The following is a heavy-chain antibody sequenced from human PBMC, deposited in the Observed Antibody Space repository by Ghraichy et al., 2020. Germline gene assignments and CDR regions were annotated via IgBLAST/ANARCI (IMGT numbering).Heavy chain of an antibody. CDR2: IKQDGSER. CDR1: GFTFSNFW. Sequence: GGSLRLSCAASGFTFSNFWVTWVRQAPGKGLEWVANIKQDGSERYYVDSVKGRFTISRDNAKNSLYLQMNSLRAEDTAVYYCARSHGSGGYYNHYGMDVWGKGTTVTVSS. D-gene: IGHD3-10*01. CDR3: ARSHGSGGYYNHYGMDV. V-gene: IGHV3-7*01. J-gene: IGHJ6*04.